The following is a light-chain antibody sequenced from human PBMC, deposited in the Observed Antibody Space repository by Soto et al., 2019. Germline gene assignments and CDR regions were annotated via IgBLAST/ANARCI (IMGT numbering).Light chain of an antibody. J-gene: IGLJ1*01. V-gene: IGLV2-14*01. CDR1: ISDFVIYNY. CDR3: CSYAGSYRYI. CDR2: GVS. Sequence: QSVLTQPASVSGSPGQSITISCTGTISDFVIYNYVSWYQQHPGKAPKLMLYGVSNRPSGVSNRFSGSKSGNTASLTISGLQAEDEADYYCCSYAGSYRYIFGTGTKVTVL.